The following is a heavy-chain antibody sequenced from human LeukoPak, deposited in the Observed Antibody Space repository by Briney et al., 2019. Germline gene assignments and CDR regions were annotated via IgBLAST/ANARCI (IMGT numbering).Heavy chain of an antibody. J-gene: IGHJ4*02. V-gene: IGHV1-69*04. CDR2: IIPILGIA. CDR3: ARGHSSSWFGY. CDR1: GGTFSSYA. Sequence: SVTVSCKASGGTFSSYAISWVRQAPGQGLEWIGRIIPILGIANYAHNIQGRVTITADKSASTAYMGLSSLRSEDTAVSYGARGHSSSWFGYWGQGTLVTVSS. D-gene: IGHD6-13*01.